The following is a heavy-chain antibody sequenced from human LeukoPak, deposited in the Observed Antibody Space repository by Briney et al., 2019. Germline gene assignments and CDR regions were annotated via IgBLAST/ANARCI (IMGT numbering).Heavy chain of an antibody. Sequence: KPSETLSLTCTVSGGSISSYYWSWIRQPAGKGLEWIGRIHISGSTNYNPSLKRRVTMSVDTSKNQFSLKLSSVTAADTAVYYCARDRGTWNDDGFDYWGQGTLVTVSS. D-gene: IGHD1-1*01. J-gene: IGHJ4*02. V-gene: IGHV4-4*07. CDR1: GGSISSYY. CDR3: ARDRGTWNDDGFDY. CDR2: IHISGST.